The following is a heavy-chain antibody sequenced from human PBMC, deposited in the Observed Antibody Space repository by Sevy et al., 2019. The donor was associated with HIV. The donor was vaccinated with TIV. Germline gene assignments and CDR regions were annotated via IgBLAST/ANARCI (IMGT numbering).Heavy chain of an antibody. J-gene: IGHJ4*02. CDR2: INQDGSGK. V-gene: IGHV3-7*01. CDR1: GFTFSSYW. CDR3: ARDPFSKADY. Sequence: GGSLRLSCAGSGFTFSSYWMRWVRQAPGKGLEWVANINQDGSGKNYVDSVKGRFTISRDNAKNSLYLQMNSLRAEDTTVYYCARDPFSKADYWGQGTLVTVSS. D-gene: IGHD4-4*01.